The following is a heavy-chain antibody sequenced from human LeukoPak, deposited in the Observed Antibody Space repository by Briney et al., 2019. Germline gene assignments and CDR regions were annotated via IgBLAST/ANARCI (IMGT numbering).Heavy chain of an antibody. V-gene: IGHV3-23*01. D-gene: IGHD6-19*01. J-gene: IGHJ4*02. CDR3: AKGKRIAVAGTRFDY. CDR1: GFTFTKYA. Sequence: GGSLRLSCAASGFTFTKYAMSWVRQAPGKGLEWLSAVSSSDDTYYADSVRGRFTISRDNPKNTVYLQMNRLRAEDTAVYYCAKGKRIAVAGTRFDYWGQGTLVTVSS. CDR2: VSSSDDT.